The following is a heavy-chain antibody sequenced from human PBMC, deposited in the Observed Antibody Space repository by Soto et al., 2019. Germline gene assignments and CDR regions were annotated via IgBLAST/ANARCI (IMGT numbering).Heavy chain of an antibody. CDR3: ARGQLLRFDVFDI. CDR2: VYYSGST. V-gene: IGHV4-59*01. J-gene: IGHJ3*02. Sequence: QVQLQESGPGLVKPSETLPLTCTVSGGSISSYYWSWIRQPPGKGLEWIGYVYYSGSTTYNPSLKSRVTMSADTSKNQFSLKLTSVTAADTAVYYCARGQLLRFDVFDIWGHGTMVTVSS. CDR1: GGSISSYY. D-gene: IGHD3-3*01.